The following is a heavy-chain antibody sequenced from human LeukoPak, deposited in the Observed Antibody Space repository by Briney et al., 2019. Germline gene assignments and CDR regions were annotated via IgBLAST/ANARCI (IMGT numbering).Heavy chain of an antibody. J-gene: IGHJ5*02. D-gene: IGHD3-3*01. CDR1: GGSISSHY. Sequence: SETLSLTCTVSGGSISSHYWSWIRQPPGQGLEWIGYIYYSGSTNYNPSLKSRVTISVDTSKNQFSLKLSSVTAADTAVYYCARAEHRAYYDFWSGPRLFDPWGQGTLVTVSS. V-gene: IGHV4-59*11. CDR3: ARAEHRAYYDFWSGPRLFDP. CDR2: IYYSGST.